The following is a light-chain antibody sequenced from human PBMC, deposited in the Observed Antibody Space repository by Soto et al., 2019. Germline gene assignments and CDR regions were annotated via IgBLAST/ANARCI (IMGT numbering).Light chain of an antibody. Sequence: EIVLTQSPATLSLSPGERYTLSCMASQSVSSYLAWYQQKPGQAPRLLIYDASNRATGIPARFSGSGSGTDFTLTISSLEPEDFAVYYCQQRSNWPRITVGQGTRLEIK. CDR2: DAS. CDR3: QQRSNWPRIT. V-gene: IGKV3-11*01. J-gene: IGKJ5*01. CDR1: QSVSSY.